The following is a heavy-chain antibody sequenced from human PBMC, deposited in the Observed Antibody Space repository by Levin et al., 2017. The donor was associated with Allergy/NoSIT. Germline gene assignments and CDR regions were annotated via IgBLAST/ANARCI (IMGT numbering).Heavy chain of an antibody. Sequence: LSLPCAASGFTFRSYAMLWVRQAPGKGLEWVAVISYDGSNKYYADSVKGRFTISRDNSKNTLYLQMNSLRAEDTAVYYCARGGWLQLFHAFDIWGQGTMVTVSS. J-gene: IGHJ3*02. CDR3: ARGGWLQLFHAFDI. V-gene: IGHV3-30*04. CDR1: GFTFRSYA. CDR2: ISYDGSNK. D-gene: IGHD5-24*01.